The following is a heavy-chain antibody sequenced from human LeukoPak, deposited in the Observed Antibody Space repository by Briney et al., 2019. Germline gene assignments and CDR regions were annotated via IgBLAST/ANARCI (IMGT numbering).Heavy chain of an antibody. D-gene: IGHD6-19*01. CDR1: GFTFRSYA. V-gene: IGHV3-23*01. CDR3: AKGWGTDWYDRFLFDY. J-gene: IGHJ4*02. CDR2: IIATSGAT. Sequence: GGSLRLSCAASGFTFRSYAMSWVRQAPGKGLEWVSTIIATSGATYYADSVKGRFTISRDNSKNTLYLQMNSQRAWDTAVYYCAKGWGTDWYDRFLFDYWGQGTLVAVSS.